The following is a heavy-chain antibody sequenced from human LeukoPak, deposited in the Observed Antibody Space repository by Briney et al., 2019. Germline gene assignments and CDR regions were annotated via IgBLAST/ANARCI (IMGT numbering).Heavy chain of an antibody. J-gene: IGHJ4*02. D-gene: IGHD4-17*01. CDR3: ARETDYGDYFDY. Sequence: GASVKVSCKASGYTFTNYGSSWGRQAPGQGLEWMGWISAYNGNTNYAQKLQGRVTMTTDTSTSTAYIELRSLRSDDTAVYYCARETDYGDYFDYWGQGTLVTVSS. CDR2: ISAYNGNT. CDR1: GYTFTNYG. V-gene: IGHV1-18*01.